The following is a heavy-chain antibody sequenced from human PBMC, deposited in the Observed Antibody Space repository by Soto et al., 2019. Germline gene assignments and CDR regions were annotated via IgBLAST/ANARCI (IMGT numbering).Heavy chain of an antibody. V-gene: IGHV1-2*02. J-gene: IGHJ2*01. D-gene: IGHD2-2*01. Sequence: QVQLVQSEAEVKEPGASVKVSCKASGYTFTGYYMHWVRQAPGQGLEWMGWINPNSGDSNYTQKFQGRVTLTSDTSISTAYMELSSLRSDDTAVYYCARKPSRGFDLWGRGTLVTVSS. CDR3: ARKPSRGFDL. CDR2: INPNSGDS. CDR1: GYTFTGYY.